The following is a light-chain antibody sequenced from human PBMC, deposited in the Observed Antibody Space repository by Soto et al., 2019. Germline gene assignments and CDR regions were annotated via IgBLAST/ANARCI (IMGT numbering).Light chain of an antibody. V-gene: IGKV2-28*01. J-gene: IGKJ3*01. CDR1: QSLLHSNGYNY. CDR3: MQALQTPLT. CDR2: LGS. Sequence: DIVMTQSPLSLPVTPGEPASISCRSSQSLLHSNGYNYLDWYLQKSGQSPQLLIYLGSNRASGVSDRFSGSGSGTDFTLKIRRVEAEDVGVYYCMQALQTPLTFGPGTKVDIK.